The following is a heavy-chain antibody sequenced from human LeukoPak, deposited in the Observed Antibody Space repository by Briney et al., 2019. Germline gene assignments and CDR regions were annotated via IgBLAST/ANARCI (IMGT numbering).Heavy chain of an antibody. Sequence: ASVKVSCKASGYTFTGYYMHWVRQAPGQGLEWMGWINPNSGGTNYAQKFQGWVTMTRDTSISTAYMELSRLRSDDTAVYYCARGYCGSTSCNQYYYYGMDVWGKGTTVTVSS. J-gene: IGHJ6*04. D-gene: IGHD2-2*01. CDR2: INPNSGGT. CDR1: GYTFTGYY. CDR3: ARGYCGSTSCNQYYYYGMDV. V-gene: IGHV1-2*04.